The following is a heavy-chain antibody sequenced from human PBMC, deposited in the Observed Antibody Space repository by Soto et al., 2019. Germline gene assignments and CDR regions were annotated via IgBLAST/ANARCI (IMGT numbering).Heavy chain of an antibody. Sequence: SETLSLTCTVSGGSISSYYWSWIRQPPGKGLEWIGYIYYSGSTKYNPSLKSRVTISVDTSKNQLSLKLSSVTAADTAVYYCAISLGFGELLGWFDPWGQGTLVTVSS. CDR1: GGSISSYY. D-gene: IGHD3-10*01. CDR3: AISLGFGELLGWFDP. V-gene: IGHV4-59*01. J-gene: IGHJ5*02. CDR2: IYYSGST.